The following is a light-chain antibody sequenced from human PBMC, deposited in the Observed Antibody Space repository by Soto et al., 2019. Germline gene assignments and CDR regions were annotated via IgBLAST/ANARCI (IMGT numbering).Light chain of an antibody. Sequence: DVVMTQSQISLPVTLGQPASISCMANQSLVHSDGIAYFSWFQQRPGRSPRRLIYKVSNRDSGVPARFSGSGSGTDFALKISRVEAEDVGVYYCMQGTHWPITFGQGTLLEV. V-gene: IGKV2-30*02. CDR3: MQGTHWPIT. J-gene: IGKJ5*01. CDR2: KVS. CDR1: QSLVHSDGIAY.